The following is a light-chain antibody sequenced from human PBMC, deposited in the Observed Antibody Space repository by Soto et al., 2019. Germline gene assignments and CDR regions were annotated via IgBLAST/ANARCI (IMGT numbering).Light chain of an antibody. J-gene: IGKJ1*01. CDR2: KAS. CDR1: KSISTR. Sequence: DIQMTQSPSTLSASVGDRVTITCWASKSISTRLAWYQQKPGRAPNLLIYKASDLKTGVPSRYSGSGTGTEITLSLPTLQPREFPTYYFQHSGTFGQGTNEKIK. V-gene: IGKV1-5*03. CDR3: QHSGT.